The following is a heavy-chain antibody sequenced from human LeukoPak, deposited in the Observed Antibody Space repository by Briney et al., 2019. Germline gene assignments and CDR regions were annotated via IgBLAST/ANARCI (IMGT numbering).Heavy chain of an antibody. D-gene: IGHD1-26*01. V-gene: IGHV4-4*02. J-gene: IGHJ6*02. Sequence: SETLSLTCSVSAGSISSSSWWSWVRPSPVKGLEWIGEIYLYGTTNYNPSLKSRVTMSVDRSKNQFSLKLSSVTAADTAVYYCARQKWEQQGRDYYFNGLDVWGPGTTVIVSS. CDR2: IYLYGTT. CDR1: AGSISSSSW. CDR3: ARQKWEQQGRDYYFNGLDV.